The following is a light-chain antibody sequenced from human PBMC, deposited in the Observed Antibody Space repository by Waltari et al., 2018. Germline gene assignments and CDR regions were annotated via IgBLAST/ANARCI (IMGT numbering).Light chain of an antibody. J-gene: IGLJ3*02. CDR3: NSYTGSSSWV. CDR2: DVS. V-gene: IGLV2-14*03. Sequence: QSALTHPPSVPGSPGQSITIPCTGTASYVAFYNYVSWYQQHPGKAPKVIIYDVSERPSGVSNRFSGSKSGNTAYLTISVLQAEDEADYYCNSYTGSSSWVFGRGTKLTV. CDR1: ASYVAFYNY.